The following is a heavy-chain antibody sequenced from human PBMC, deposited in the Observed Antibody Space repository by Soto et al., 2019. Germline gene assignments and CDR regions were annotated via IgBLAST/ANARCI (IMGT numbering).Heavy chain of an antibody. Sequence: QVQLVQSGAEVKKPGASVKVSCKASGYSFTRYGISWVRQAPGQGLEWMGWISGESGKTNFAQNFQARITMTTDTSTSPTYLELRALRSNGTAVYYCASGPELGVVSDDSWGQGTLVTVSS. D-gene: IGHD3-3*01. V-gene: IGHV1-18*01. CDR2: ISGESGKT. CDR3: ASGPELGVVSDDS. CDR1: GYSFTRYG. J-gene: IGHJ5*01.